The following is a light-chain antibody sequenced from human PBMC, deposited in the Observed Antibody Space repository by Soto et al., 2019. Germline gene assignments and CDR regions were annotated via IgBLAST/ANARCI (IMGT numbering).Light chain of an antibody. CDR3: QQRSKWPLT. CDR2: GAS. J-gene: IGKJ4*01. Sequence: EIVMTQSPATLSVSPGERATFSCRASQSVSSNLAWYQQKPGQAPRLLIYGASIRATGIPARFSGSGSGTEFTLTISSLEPEDFAVYYCQQRSKWPLTFGGGTKVDIK. V-gene: IGKV3-15*01. CDR1: QSVSSN.